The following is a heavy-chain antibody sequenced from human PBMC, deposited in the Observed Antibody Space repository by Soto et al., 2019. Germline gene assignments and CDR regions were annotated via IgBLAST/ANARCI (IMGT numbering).Heavy chain of an antibody. J-gene: IGHJ6*02. CDR1: GGSISSSSYY. D-gene: IGHD6-19*01. CDR3: ARQSVPVGQWLVLYYYGMDV. V-gene: IGHV4-39*01. CDR2: IYYSGST. Sequence: SETLSLTCTVSGGSISSSSYYWGWIRQPPGKGLEWIGSIYYSGSTYYNPSLKSRVTISVDTSKNQFSLKLSSVTAADTAVYYCARQSVPVGQWLVLYYYGMDVWGQGTTVTVSS.